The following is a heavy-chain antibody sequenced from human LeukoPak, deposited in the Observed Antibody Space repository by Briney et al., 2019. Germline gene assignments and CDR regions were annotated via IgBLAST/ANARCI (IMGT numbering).Heavy chain of an antibody. CDR3: ATSKVDYEWFGELFN. J-gene: IGHJ4*02. D-gene: IGHD3-10*01. V-gene: IGHV4-4*07. CDR2: IYTSGST. Sequence: SETLSLTCTVSGGSISSYYWSWIRQPAGKGLEWIVRIYTSGSTNYSPSLKSRVTTSVDTSKNQFSLKLSSVTAADTAVYYCATSKVDYEWFGELFNWGQGTLVTVSS. CDR1: GGSISSYY.